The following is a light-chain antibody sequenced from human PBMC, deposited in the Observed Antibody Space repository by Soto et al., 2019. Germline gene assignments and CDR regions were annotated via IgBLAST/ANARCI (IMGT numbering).Light chain of an antibody. CDR2: AAS. J-gene: IGKJ4*01. CDR1: QVISTS. CDR3: QQLRMYPST. V-gene: IGKV1-9*01. Sequence: DIQLTQSPSFLSPSIVESVTITCLASQVISTSLAWCQVKPGKAPKLLIYAASTLESGVPSRFSGSGSGTDFALTITSLQAEDFATYYCQQLRMYPSTCGGGTKGDIK.